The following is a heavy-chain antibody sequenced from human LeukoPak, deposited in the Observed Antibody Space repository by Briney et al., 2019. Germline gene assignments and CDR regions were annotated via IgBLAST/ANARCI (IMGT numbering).Heavy chain of an antibody. CDR3: ASNTAPVFDY. Sequence: PSETLSLTYTVSGDFITAYYWSWIRQPPGKGLECSCYVYYSGSTEYNPSLRSRVTISLEMSKHQFSLNLTSVTAADTAVYYCASNTAPVFDYWGQGALVTVSS. J-gene: IGHJ4*02. CDR2: VYYSGST. V-gene: IGHV4-59*01. D-gene: IGHD2-21*02. CDR1: GDFITAYY.